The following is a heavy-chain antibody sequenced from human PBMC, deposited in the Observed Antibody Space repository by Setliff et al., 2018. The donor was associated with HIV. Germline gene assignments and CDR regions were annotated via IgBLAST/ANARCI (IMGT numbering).Heavy chain of an antibody. CDR2: ISGNGGKT. J-gene: IGHJ3*01. CDR1: GFSFSSYW. CDR3: AKDWDITIFAVVIGGGFDF. V-gene: IGHV3-23*01. Sequence: GGSLRLSCAASGFSFSSYWMHWVRQAPGKGLEWVSVISGNGGKTYFADSVKGRFTISRDNSKNTLYLQMNGLRAEDTAVYYCAKDWDITIFAVVIGGGFDFWGQGALVTVSS. D-gene: IGHD3-3*01.